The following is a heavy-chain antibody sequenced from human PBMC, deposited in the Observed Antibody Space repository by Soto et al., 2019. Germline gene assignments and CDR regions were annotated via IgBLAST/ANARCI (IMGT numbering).Heavy chain of an antibody. CDR1: GGSISSYY. V-gene: IGHV4-59*01. D-gene: IGHD2-15*01. J-gene: IGHJ4*02. Sequence: SETLSLTCTVSGGSISSYYWSWIRQPPGKGLEWIGYIYFRGTTNYNPSLKSRVTMSADTSKNQFSLKLNSVTAADTAVYYCARANRVVVYFDSWGQGALVTVSS. CDR2: IYFRGTT. CDR3: ARANRVVVYFDS.